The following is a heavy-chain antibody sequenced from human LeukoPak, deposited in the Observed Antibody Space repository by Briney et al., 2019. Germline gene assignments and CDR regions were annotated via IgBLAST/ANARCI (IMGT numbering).Heavy chain of an antibody. CDR2: INSDGSWT. CDR1: GNYW. V-gene: IGHV3-74*01. D-gene: IGHD2/OR15-2a*01. Sequence: GGSLRLSCAASGNYWMHWVRQAPGQGLVWVSHINSDGSWTSYADSVKSRFTISKDNAKNTVYLQMNSLRAEDTAVYYCVSFYETYWGRGTLVTVSS. J-gene: IGHJ4*02. CDR3: VSFYETY.